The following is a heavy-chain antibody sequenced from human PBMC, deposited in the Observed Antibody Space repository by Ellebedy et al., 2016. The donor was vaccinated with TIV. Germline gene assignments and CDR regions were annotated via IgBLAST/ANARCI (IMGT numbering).Heavy chain of an antibody. V-gene: IGHV7-4-1*02. CDR2: INTNTGNP. CDR1: GYSFINYA. J-gene: IGHJ2*01. CDR3: ARGAAAGFLWYFDL. Sequence: AASVKVSCKASGYSFINYAMNWVRQAPGQRLEWMGWINTNTGNPTYAQGFTGRFVFSLDTSVSTAYLHISSLKAEDTAIYYCARGAAAGFLWYFDLWGRGTLVTVSS. D-gene: IGHD6-13*01.